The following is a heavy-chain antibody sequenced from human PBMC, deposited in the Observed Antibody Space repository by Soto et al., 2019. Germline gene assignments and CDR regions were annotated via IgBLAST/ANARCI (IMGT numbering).Heavy chain of an antibody. J-gene: IGHJ4*02. D-gene: IGHD5-18*01. Sequence: PSETLSLTCAVYGGSFSGYYWSWIRQPPGKGLEWIGEINHSGSTNYNPSLNSRVTISVDTSKNQFSLKLSSVTAADTAVYYCASEWAGDTAMVKHAFDYWGQGTLVTVSS. CDR3: ASEWAGDTAMVKHAFDY. CDR2: INHSGST. V-gene: IGHV4-34*01. CDR1: GGSFSGYY.